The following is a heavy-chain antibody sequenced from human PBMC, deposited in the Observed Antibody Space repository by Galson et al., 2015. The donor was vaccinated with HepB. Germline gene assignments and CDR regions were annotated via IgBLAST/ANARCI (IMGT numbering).Heavy chain of an antibody. Sequence: SVKVSCKASGGTFSSYAISWVRQAPGQGLEWMGGIIPIFGTANYAQKFQGRVTITADESTSTAYMELSSLRSEDTAVYYCARVSFYGSGSYVPWYFDLWGRGTLVTVSS. J-gene: IGHJ2*01. D-gene: IGHD3-10*01. CDR3: ARVSFYGSGSYVPWYFDL. CDR1: GGTFSSYA. V-gene: IGHV1-69*13. CDR2: IIPIFGTA.